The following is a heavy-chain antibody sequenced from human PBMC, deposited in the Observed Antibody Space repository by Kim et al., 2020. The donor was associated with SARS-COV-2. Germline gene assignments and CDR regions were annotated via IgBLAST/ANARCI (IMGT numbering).Heavy chain of an antibody. CDR2: ISWNSGSI. Sequence: GGSLRLSCAASGFTFGDYAMHWVRQAPGKGLEWVSGISWNSGSIGYADSVKGRFTISRDNAKNSLYLQMNSLRAEDTALYYCAKGGGWAAADHFDYWGQGTLVTVSS. CDR1: GFTFGDYA. J-gene: IGHJ4*02. V-gene: IGHV3-9*01. CDR3: AKGGGWAAADHFDY. D-gene: IGHD6-13*01.